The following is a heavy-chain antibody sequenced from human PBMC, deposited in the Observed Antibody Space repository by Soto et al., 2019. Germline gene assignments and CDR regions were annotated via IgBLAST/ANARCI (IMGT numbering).Heavy chain of an antibody. Sequence: PGGSLRLSCAASEFTFTYAWMSWVRQAPGKGLEWVGRIKSKTDVGTTDYAAPVKGRFTISRDESQNTLYLQMNSLKTEDTAVYYCTSLYYGHWGQGTLVTVSS. D-gene: IGHD3-16*02. CDR1: EFTFTYAW. CDR3: TSLYYGH. CDR2: IKSKTDVGTT. J-gene: IGHJ4*02. V-gene: IGHV3-15*01.